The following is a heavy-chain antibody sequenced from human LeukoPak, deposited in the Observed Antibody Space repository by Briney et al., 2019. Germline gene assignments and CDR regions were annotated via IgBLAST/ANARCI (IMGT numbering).Heavy chain of an antibody. D-gene: IGHD4-11*01. V-gene: IGHV3-53*05. J-gene: IGHJ4*02. Sequence: GGSLRLSCAASGFTVSSNYMSWVRQAPGKGLEWVSVIYSGGSTYYADSVKGRFTISRDNSKNTLYLQMNSLRAEDTAVYYCARDQTYSNPDFDYWGQGTLVTVSS. CDR3: ARDQTYSNPDFDY. CDR1: GFTVSSNY. CDR2: IYSGGST.